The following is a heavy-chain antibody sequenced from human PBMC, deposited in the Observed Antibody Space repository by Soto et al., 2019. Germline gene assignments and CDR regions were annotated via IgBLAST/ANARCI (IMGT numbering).Heavy chain of an antibody. CDR3: ARAYEWGATTRKVDFDY. Sequence: QVQLQQWGGGLLKPSETLSLTCAVYGGSFSGYYWSWIRQPPGKGLEWIGEINHSGSTNYNPSLKSRVTISVDTSKNQFSLKLSSVTAADTAVYYCARAYEWGATTRKVDFDYWGQGTLVTVSS. CDR1: GGSFSGYY. J-gene: IGHJ4*02. CDR2: INHSGST. D-gene: IGHD5-12*01. V-gene: IGHV4-34*01.